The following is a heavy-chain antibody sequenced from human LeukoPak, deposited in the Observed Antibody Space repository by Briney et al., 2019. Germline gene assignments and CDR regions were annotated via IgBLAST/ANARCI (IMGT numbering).Heavy chain of an antibody. CDR1: GGSISSYY. J-gene: IGHJ4*02. CDR3: ARQSEMATTIDY. D-gene: IGHD5-24*01. V-gene: IGHV4-59*01. Sequence: SETLSLTCTVSGGSISSYYWSWIRQPPGKGLEWIGYIYYSGSTNYNPSLKSRVTISVGTSKNQFSLKLSSVTAADTAVYYCARQSEMATTIDYWGQGTLVTVSS. CDR2: IYYSGST.